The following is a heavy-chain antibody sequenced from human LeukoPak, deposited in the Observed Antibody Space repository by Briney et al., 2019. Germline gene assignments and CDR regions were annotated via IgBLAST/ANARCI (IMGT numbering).Heavy chain of an antibody. Sequence: PSETLSLTCTVSGGSISSGGYYWSWIRQPPGKGLEWIGYIYHSGSTYYNPSLKSRVTISVDRSKNQFSLKLSSVTAADTAVYYCARQGDYGDYNDYFDYWGQGTLVTVSS. D-gene: IGHD4-17*01. J-gene: IGHJ4*02. CDR3: ARQGDYGDYNDYFDY. CDR2: IYHSGST. V-gene: IGHV4-30-2*01. CDR1: GGSISSGGYY.